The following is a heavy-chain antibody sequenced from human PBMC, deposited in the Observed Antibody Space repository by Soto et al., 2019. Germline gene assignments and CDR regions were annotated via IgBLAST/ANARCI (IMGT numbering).Heavy chain of an antibody. D-gene: IGHD5-12*01. CDR1: GFTFSSYG. J-gene: IGHJ4*02. CDR2: IWYDGSNK. Sequence: GGSLRLSCAASGFTFSSYGMHWVRQAPGKGLEWVAVIWYDGSNKYYADSVKGRFTISRDNSKNTLYLQMNSLRAEDTAVYYCARSYVYGGYEDVEYYFDYWGQGTLVTVSS. CDR3: ARSYVYGGYEDVEYYFDY. V-gene: IGHV3-33*01.